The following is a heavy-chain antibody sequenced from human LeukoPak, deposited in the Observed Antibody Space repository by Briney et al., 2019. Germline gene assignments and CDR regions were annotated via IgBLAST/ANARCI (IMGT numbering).Heavy chain of an antibody. CDR1: GYTFTDYP. CDR2: IHTNTGNP. D-gene: IGHD3-22*01. Sequence: ASVKVSCKASGYTFTDYPMNWVRQAPGQGLEWMGWIHTNTGNPTYDRDFTGHFVFFLDTSVSTAYLQISSLNTEDTAVYYCARGDYYDSREMDLWGQGTLVTVSS. CDR3: ARGDYYDSREMDL. V-gene: IGHV7-4-1*02. J-gene: IGHJ5*02.